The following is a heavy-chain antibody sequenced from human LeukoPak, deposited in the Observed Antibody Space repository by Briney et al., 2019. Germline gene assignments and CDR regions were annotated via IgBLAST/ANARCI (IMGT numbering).Heavy chain of an antibody. J-gene: IGHJ5*02. Sequence: SETLSLTCTVSGYSISSGYYWGWIRQPPGKGLEWIGSGYHIGGTYFNPSLRSRVTISIDIFKNQFSLKMSSVTAADTAIYYCARVGDYGDYVNWFDPWGPGTLVTVSS. CDR3: ARVGDYGDYVNWFDP. CDR2: GYHIGGT. CDR1: GYSISSGYY. V-gene: IGHV4-38-2*02. D-gene: IGHD4-17*01.